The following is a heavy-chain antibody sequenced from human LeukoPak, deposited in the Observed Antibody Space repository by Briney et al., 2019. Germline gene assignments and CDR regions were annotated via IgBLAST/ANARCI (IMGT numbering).Heavy chain of an antibody. Sequence: SETLSLTCAVYGGSFSGYYWSWIRQPPGKGLEWIGEINHSGSTNYNPSLKSRVTISIDTSKNQFSLKLSSVTAADTAVYYCARDDFWSGKNWFDPWGQGTLVTVSP. CDR1: GGSFSGYY. CDR3: ARDDFWSGKNWFDP. CDR2: INHSGST. J-gene: IGHJ5*02. D-gene: IGHD3-3*01. V-gene: IGHV4-34*01.